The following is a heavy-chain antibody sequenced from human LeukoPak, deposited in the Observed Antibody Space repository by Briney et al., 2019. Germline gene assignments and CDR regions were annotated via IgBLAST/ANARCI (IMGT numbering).Heavy chain of an antibody. CDR2: ITGSGGGT. Sequence: GGSLRLSCAASGFTFSSYSMNWVRQAPGKGLEWVSAITGSGGGTPYADSVKGRFTLSRDNSKNTLYLQMNSLRAEDTAVYYCASLLGATTAIDYWGQGTLVTVSS. D-gene: IGHD1-26*01. V-gene: IGHV3-23*01. CDR3: ASLLGATTAIDY. CDR1: GFTFSSYS. J-gene: IGHJ4*02.